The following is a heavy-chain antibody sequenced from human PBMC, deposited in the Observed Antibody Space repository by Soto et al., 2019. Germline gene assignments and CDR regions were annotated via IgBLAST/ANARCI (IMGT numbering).Heavy chain of an antibody. D-gene: IGHD6-13*01. CDR1: GGTFSSYA. CDR2: IIPIFGTA. V-gene: IGHV1-69*13. CDR3: ASARDEQQLVLFNYYYGIDV. Sequence: GASVKVSCKASGGTFSSYAISWVRQAPGQGLEWMGGIIPIFGTANYAQKFQGRVTITADESTSTAYMELSSLRSEDTAVYYCASARDEQQLVLFNYYYGIDVWGQGTTVTVSS. J-gene: IGHJ6*02.